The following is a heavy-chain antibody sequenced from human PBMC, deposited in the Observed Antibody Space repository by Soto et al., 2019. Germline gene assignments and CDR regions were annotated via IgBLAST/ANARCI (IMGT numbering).Heavy chain of an antibody. D-gene: IGHD3-22*01. CDR3: ARLNDSSGYFFDY. V-gene: IGHV3-9*01. Sequence: PGGSLRLSCTASGFTFDDYAMHWVRQAPGKGLEWVSGISWNSGAIGYVDSVKARFTISRDNAKNSLYLQMNSLRAEDTAVYYCARLNDSSGYFFDYWGQGTLVTVSS. CDR1: GFTFDDYA. J-gene: IGHJ4*02. CDR2: ISWNSGAI.